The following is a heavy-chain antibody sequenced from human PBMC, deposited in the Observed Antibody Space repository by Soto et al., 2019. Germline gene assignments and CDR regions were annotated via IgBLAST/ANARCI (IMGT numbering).Heavy chain of an antibody. CDR2: IYYSGST. CDR1: GGSISSGGYY. J-gene: IGHJ1*01. D-gene: IGHD4-17*01. CDR3: ARGSYGGNAEYFQH. V-gene: IGHV4-31*03. Sequence: QVQLQESGPGLVKPSQTLSLTCTVSGGSISSGGYYWSWIRQHPGKGLEWIGYIYYSGSTYYNPSLKRRVTISVDTSKNQFSLKLSSVTAADTAVYYCARGSYGGNAEYFQHWGQGTLVTVSS.